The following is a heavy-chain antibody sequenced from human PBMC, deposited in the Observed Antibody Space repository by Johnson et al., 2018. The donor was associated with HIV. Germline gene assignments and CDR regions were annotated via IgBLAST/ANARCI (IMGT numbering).Heavy chain of an antibody. CDR3: ARGQGGIQLWFDGFDI. J-gene: IGHJ3*02. CDR2: IYSGGST. Sequence: MQLVESGGGVVQPGRSLRLPCAASGFTLSSNYMSWVRQAQGKGLACVSVIYSGGSTYYADSVTGRFTISRKNSKNTLSLQLNRLRAEDMAEYDCARGQGGIQLWFDGFDIWGQGTMVTVS. V-gene: IGHV3-66*01. D-gene: IGHD5-18*01. CDR1: GFTLSSNY.